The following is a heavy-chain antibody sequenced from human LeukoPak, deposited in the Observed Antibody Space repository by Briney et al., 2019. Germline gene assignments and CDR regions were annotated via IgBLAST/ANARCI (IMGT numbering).Heavy chain of an antibody. CDR2: IHSDGTT. Sequence: GGSLRLSCAASGFTFSSYAMSWVRQAPGEGLEWVSVIHSDGTTHYADSVKGRFTISRDNSKNTLYLQMNSLRVEDTAMYYCARETGYSTSWYAYYFDYWGQGTLVTVAS. V-gene: IGHV3-53*01. CDR3: ARETGYSTSWYAYYFDY. CDR1: GFTFSSYA. J-gene: IGHJ4*02. D-gene: IGHD6-13*01.